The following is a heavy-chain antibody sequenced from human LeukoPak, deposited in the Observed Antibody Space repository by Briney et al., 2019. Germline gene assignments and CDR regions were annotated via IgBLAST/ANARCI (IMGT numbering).Heavy chain of an antibody. J-gene: IGHJ4*02. V-gene: IGHV4-34*01. CDR2: INHSGST. CDR1: GGSFIGYY. Sequence: SETLSLTCAVYGGSFIGYYWSWIRQPPGKGLEWMGEINHSGSTNYNPSLKSRVTISVDTSKNQFSLKLSSVTAADTAVYYCARELYYYDSSGYYYVGRELYFDYWGQGTLVTVSS. D-gene: IGHD3-22*01. CDR3: ARELYYYDSSGYYYVGRELYFDY.